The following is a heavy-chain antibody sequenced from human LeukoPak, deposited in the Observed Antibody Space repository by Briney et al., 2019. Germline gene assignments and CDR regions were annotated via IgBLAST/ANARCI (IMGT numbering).Heavy chain of an antibody. D-gene: IGHD3-22*01. CDR3: ARDEVHYYDSSGYPVDY. J-gene: IGHJ4*02. CDR1: GFTFSSYA. V-gene: IGHV3-23*01. CDR2: ISGSGGST. Sequence: PGGSLRLSCAASGFTFSSYAMSWVRQAPGKGVEWVSAISGSGGSTYYADSVKGRFTISREKSKNTLYLQMNSLRAEDTAVYYCARDEVHYYDSSGYPVDYWGQGTLVTVSS.